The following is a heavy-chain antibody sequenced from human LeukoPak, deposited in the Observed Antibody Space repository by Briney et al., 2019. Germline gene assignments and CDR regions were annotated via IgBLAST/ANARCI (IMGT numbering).Heavy chain of an antibody. J-gene: IGHJ4*02. CDR2: IYGSGST. CDR3: ARVKTMIVAGFDY. CDR1: GGSIRRYF. D-gene: IGHD3-22*01. V-gene: IGHV4-59*12. Sequence: SETLSLTCTVSGGSIRRYFWNWIRQPPGKGLEWIGYIYGSGSTTYNPSLKSRVTISVDTSKNQFSLKLSSVTAADTAVYYCARVKTMIVAGFDYWGQGTLVTVSS.